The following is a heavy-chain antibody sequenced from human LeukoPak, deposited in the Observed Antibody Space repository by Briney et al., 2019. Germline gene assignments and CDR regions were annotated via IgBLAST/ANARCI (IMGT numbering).Heavy chain of an antibody. CDR3: ASATSDIVVVPAALAFDY. Sequence: PGGSLRLSCAASGFTFSDYYMSWIRQAPGKGLEWVSYISSSSSYTNYADSVKGRFTFSRDNAKNSLYLQMNSLRAEDTAVYYCASATSDIVVVPAALAFDYWGQGTLVTVSS. J-gene: IGHJ4*02. D-gene: IGHD2-2*01. V-gene: IGHV3-11*03. CDR1: GFTFSDYY. CDR2: ISSSSSYT.